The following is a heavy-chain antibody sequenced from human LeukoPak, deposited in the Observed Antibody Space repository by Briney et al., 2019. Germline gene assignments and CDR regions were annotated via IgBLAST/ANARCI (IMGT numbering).Heavy chain of an antibody. CDR3: ATTPPRWLRQLGFDY. V-gene: IGHV1-24*01. J-gene: IGHJ4*02. Sequence: ASVKVSCKVSGYTLTELSMHWVRQAPGKGLEWMGGFDPEDGETIYAQKFQGRVTTTEDTSTDTAYMELSSLRSEDTAVYYCATTPPRWLRQLGFDYWGQGTLVTVSS. D-gene: IGHD5-24*01. CDR2: FDPEDGET. CDR1: GYTLTELS.